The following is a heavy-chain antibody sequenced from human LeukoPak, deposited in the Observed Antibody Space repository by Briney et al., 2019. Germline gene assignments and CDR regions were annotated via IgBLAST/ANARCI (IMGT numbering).Heavy chain of an antibody. V-gene: IGHV3-7*01. CDR2: IKQDGREK. Sequence: QAGGSLRLSCAASGFTFSIYAMSWVRQAPGKGLEWVANIKQDGREKFYVDSVKGRFTISRDNAKNVLFLQMNSLRADDTGVYYCARALSPSGYESAYFDYWGQGTLVSVSS. J-gene: IGHJ4*02. CDR3: ARALSPSGYESAYFDY. CDR1: GFTFSIYA. D-gene: IGHD5-12*01.